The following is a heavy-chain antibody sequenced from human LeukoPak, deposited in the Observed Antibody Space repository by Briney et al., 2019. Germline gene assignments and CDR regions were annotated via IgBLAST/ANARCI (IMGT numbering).Heavy chain of an antibody. CDR3: ARVLATGTTRFDY. CDR2: MNPNSGNT. CDR1: GYTYTSYD. D-gene: IGHD1-1*01. J-gene: IGHJ4*02. Sequence: ASVKVSCKASGYTYTSYDINGVRQATGQGLEWMGWMNPNSGNTGYAQKFQGRVTITRNTSISTAYMELSSLRSEDTAVYYCARVLATGTTRFDYWGQGTLVTVSS. V-gene: IGHV1-8*03.